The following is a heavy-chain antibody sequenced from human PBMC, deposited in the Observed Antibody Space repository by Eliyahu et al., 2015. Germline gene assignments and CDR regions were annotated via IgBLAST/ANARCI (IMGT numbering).Heavy chain of an antibody. CDR3: ACLPGVEDYGDYLSYGAFDI. CDR2: IYYSGST. J-gene: IGHJ3*02. V-gene: IGHV4-31*03. D-gene: IGHD4-17*01. Sequence: QVQLQESGPGLVKPSQTLSLTCTVSGGSISSGGYYWXWIRQHPGKGLEWIGYIYYSGSTYYNPSLKSRVTIXVDTSKNQFSLKLSSVTAADTAVYYCACLPGVEDYGDYLSYGAFDIWGQGTMVTVSS. CDR1: GGSISSGGYY.